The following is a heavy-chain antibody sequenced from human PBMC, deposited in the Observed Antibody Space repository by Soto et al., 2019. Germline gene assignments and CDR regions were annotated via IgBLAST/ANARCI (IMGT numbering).Heavy chain of an antibody. V-gene: IGHV4-39*01. CDR3: ARHLLIAAAGTGWFDP. J-gene: IGHJ5*02. Sequence: PSETLSLTCTVSGGSISSSSYYWGWIRQPPGKGLEWIGSIYYSGSTYYNPSLKSRVTISVDTSKNQFSLKLSSVTAADTAVYYCARHLLIAAAGTGWFDPWGQGTLVTVSS. CDR2: IYYSGST. D-gene: IGHD6-13*01. CDR1: GGSISSSSYY.